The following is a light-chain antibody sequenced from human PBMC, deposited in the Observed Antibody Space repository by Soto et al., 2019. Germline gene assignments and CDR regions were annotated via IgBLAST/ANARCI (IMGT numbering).Light chain of an antibody. V-gene: IGKV3-20*01. CDR1: QTLSRGG. J-gene: IGKJ2*01. CDR2: AAS. CDR3: QQYDDSPYN. Sequence: EIVLTQSPGTLSLSPGERATLSCRASQTLSRGGLAWYQQKAGQAPRLLFYAASSRTHGIPDRFSGSGSGTDFTLTIPRLEPEDFAVYYCQQYDDSPYNFGPGTKLEIK.